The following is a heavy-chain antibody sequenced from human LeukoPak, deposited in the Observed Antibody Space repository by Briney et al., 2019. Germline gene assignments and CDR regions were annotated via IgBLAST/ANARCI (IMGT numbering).Heavy chain of an antibody. D-gene: IGHD1-14*01. CDR2: ISRSSSYI. Sequence: GGSLRLSCAASGFTFSSYSMNWIRQAPGKGLEWVSSISRSSSYIYYADSVKGRFTISRDNAKNSLYLQMNSLRAEDTAVYYCAREGITDYGMDVWGQGTTVTVSS. CDR3: AREGITDYGMDV. J-gene: IGHJ6*02. V-gene: IGHV3-21*01. CDR1: GFTFSSYS.